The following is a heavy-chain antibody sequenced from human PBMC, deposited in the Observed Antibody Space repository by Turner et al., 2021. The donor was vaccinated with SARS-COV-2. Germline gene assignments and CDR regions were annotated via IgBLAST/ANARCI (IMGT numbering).Heavy chain of an antibody. J-gene: IGHJ4*02. CDR3: ARDSGDFDY. Sequence: VQLVESGGGVVQPGRSLRLSCAASGFTLSSYVMHWVRQAPGKGLEWVAVISYDGSNKYYADSVKGRFTISRDNSKNTLYLQMNSLRAEDTAVYYCARDSGDFDYWGQGTLVTVSS. D-gene: IGHD3-10*01. V-gene: IGHV3-30-3*01. CDR1: GFTLSSYV. CDR2: ISYDGSNK.